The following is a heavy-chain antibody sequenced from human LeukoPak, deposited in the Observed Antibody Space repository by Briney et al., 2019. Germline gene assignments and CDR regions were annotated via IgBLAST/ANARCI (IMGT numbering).Heavy chain of an antibody. V-gene: IGHV4-59*08. CDR1: GGSISTYY. CDR3: ARREGDRSSGWDY. Sequence: SETLSLTCAVSGGSISTYYWNWIRQPPGKGLEWIGYIYYSGTTNYNPSLKSRVTISVDTSKNQFSLKLSSVTAADTAVYYCARREGDRSSGWDYWGQGALVTVSS. J-gene: IGHJ4*02. D-gene: IGHD6-19*01. CDR2: IYYSGTT.